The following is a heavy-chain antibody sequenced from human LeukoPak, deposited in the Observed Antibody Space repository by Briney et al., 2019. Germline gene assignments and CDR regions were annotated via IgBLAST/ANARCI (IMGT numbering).Heavy chain of an antibody. CDR3: AREVVGATIGAYHFDY. Sequence: ASVKVSCKASGYTLTGYYMHWVRQAPGQGLEWMGWINPNSGGTNYAQKFQGRVTMTRDTSISTAYMELSRLRSDDTAVYYCAREVVGATIGAYHFDYWGQGTLVTVSS. CDR2: INPNSGGT. D-gene: IGHD1-26*01. V-gene: IGHV1-2*02. J-gene: IGHJ4*02. CDR1: GYTLTGYY.